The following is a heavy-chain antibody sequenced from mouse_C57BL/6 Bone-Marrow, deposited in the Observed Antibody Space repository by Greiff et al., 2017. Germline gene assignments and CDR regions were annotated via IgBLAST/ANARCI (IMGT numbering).Heavy chain of an antibody. CDR1: GYTFTSYW. D-gene: IGHD2-4*01. CDR3: ASWVYYDYDGYAMDY. V-gene: IGHV1-59*01. J-gene: IGHJ4*01. CDR2: IDPSDSYT. Sequence: QVQMQQPGAELVRPGTSVTLSCKASGYTFTSYWMHWVKQRPGQGLEWIGVIDPSDSYTNYNQKFKGKATLTVDTSSSTAYMQLSSLTSEDSAVYYCASWVYYDYDGYAMDYWGQGTSVTVSS.